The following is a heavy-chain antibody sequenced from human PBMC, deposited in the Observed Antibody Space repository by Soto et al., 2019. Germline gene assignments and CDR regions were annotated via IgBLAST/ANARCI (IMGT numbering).Heavy chain of an antibody. D-gene: IGHD5-12*01. Sequence: ASVKVSCKASGYTFTSYDINWVRQATGQGLEWMGWMNPNSGNTGYAQKFQGRVTMTRNTSIRTAYMELSSLRSEDTAVYYCARGRRWLNNWFDPWGQGTLVTVSS. CDR3: ARGRRWLNNWFDP. CDR2: MNPNSGNT. J-gene: IGHJ5*02. V-gene: IGHV1-8*01. CDR1: GYTFTSYD.